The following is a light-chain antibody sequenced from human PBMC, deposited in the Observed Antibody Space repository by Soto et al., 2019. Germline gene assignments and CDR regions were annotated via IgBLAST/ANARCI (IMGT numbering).Light chain of an antibody. CDR2: DAY. CDR1: QSVSSN. V-gene: IGKV3-11*01. Sequence: EIVMTQSPATLSVSPGERATLSCRASQSVSSNLAWYQQKPGQAPRLLIYDAYNRATGIPPRFSGSGSGTDFTLTISSLEPEDSAVYYCQQRHMWPITFGQGTRREIK. CDR3: QQRHMWPIT. J-gene: IGKJ5*01.